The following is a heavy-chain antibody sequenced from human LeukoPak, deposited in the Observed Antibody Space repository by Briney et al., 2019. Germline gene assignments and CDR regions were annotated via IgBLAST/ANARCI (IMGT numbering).Heavy chain of an antibody. CDR2: IYSGGST. Sequence: GGSLRLSCAASGITVSSNYMSWVRQAPGKGLEWVSVIYSGGSTYYADSVKGRFTISRDNSKNTLYLQMNSLRAEDTAVYYCARSTMVRGVISFFQHWGQGTLVTVSS. D-gene: IGHD3-10*01. CDR3: ARSTMVRGVISFFQH. CDR1: GITVSSNY. J-gene: IGHJ1*01. V-gene: IGHV3-53*01.